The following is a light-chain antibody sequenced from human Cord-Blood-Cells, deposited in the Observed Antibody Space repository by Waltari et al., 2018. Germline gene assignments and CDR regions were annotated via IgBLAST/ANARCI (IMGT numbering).Light chain of an antibody. CDR1: QSVSSY. V-gene: IGKV3-11*01. J-gene: IGKJ1*01. CDR3: QQRSNLPPT. Sequence: EIVLTQSPATLSLSPGERATLSCRASQSVSSYLAWYQQKPGQAPRLLIYDASNRHTGIPARFSGRGSGTDFTLTISCLEPEDFAVYYCQQRSNLPPTFGQGTKVEIK. CDR2: DAS.